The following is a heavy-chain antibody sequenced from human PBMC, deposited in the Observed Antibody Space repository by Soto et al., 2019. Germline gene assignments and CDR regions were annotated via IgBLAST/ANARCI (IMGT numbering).Heavy chain of an antibody. Sequence: QITLKESGPTLVKPTQTLTLTCTFSGFSLSTSGVGVGWIRQPPGKALEWLALIYWDDDERYSPSLKSRLTITKDTTKNQVVLTMTHMDPVATVTYYCAHIIERRDGHYCDYWGQGTLVTVSS. CDR3: AHIIERRDGHYCDY. CDR1: GFSLSTSGVG. V-gene: IGHV2-5*02. J-gene: IGHJ4*02. CDR2: IYWDDDE. D-gene: IGHD1-1*01.